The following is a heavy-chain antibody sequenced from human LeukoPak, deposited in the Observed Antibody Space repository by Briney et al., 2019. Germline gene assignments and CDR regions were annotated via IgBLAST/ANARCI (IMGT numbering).Heavy chain of an antibody. Sequence: GASVKVSCKASGYTFTSYAMHWVRQAPGQRLEWMGWINAGNGNTKYSQKFQGRVTITRDTSASTAYMELSSLRSEDTAVYYCARDHVVPADPYNWFDPWGQGTLVTVSS. D-gene: IGHD2-2*01. CDR2: INAGNGNT. CDR3: ARDHVVPADPYNWFDP. CDR1: GYTFTSYA. V-gene: IGHV1-3*01. J-gene: IGHJ5*02.